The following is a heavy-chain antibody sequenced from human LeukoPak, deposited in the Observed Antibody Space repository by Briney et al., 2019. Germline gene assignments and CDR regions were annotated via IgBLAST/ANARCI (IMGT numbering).Heavy chain of an antibody. D-gene: IGHD5-24*01. CDR1: GDSTSSFY. V-gene: IGHV4-59*01. CDR3: ARETGRGGYNWVDY. CDR2: IYYSGST. Sequence: SETLSLTCTVSGDSTSSFYWSWIRQPPGRGLEWIGYIYYSGSTNYNPSLKSRVTMSVDTSKNQFSLKLNSVTAADTAVYYCARETGRGGYNWVDYWGQGTLVTVSS. J-gene: IGHJ4*02.